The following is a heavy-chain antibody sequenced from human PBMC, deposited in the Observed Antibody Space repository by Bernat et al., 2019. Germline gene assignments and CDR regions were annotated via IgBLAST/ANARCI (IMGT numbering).Heavy chain of an antibody. J-gene: IGHJ4*02. CDR3: ARDGLVNYRYNWNYFDY. Sequence: VESGGGLVQPGESLRLSCAASGFTFTSYAMSWVRQGPGKGLEWVSSISVSGETTYYADSVKDRFIISRDNSQNTLFLQMDSLRAEDTALYYCARDGLVNYRYNWNYFDYWGQGTLVTVSS. V-gene: IGHV3-23*04. CDR1: GFTFTSYA. CDR2: ISVSGETT. D-gene: IGHD1-20*01.